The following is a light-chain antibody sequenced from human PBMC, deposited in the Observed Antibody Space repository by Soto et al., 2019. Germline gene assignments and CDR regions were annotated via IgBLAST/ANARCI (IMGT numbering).Light chain of an antibody. Sequence: DIQMTQSPSSLSASVGDRVTISCRASQSVTTYVNWYQQRPGKAPELLIYSASSLQSGVPSRFSGSGSGTDFTLTISSLQPEDFAVYFCQQYREWPPFTFGQGTRLEIK. J-gene: IGKJ2*01. CDR3: QQYREWPPFT. CDR1: QSVTTY. CDR2: SAS. V-gene: IGKV1-39*01.